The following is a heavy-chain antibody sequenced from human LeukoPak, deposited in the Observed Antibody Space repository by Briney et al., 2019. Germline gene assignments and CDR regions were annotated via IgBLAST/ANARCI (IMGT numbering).Heavy chain of an antibody. J-gene: IGHJ5*02. V-gene: IGHV1-69*05. CDR2: IIPIFGTA. D-gene: IGHD6-13*01. CDR3: ASTPGTAAAVFDP. CDR1: GGTFSSYA. Sequence: ASVKVSCKASGGTFSSYAISWVRQAPGQGLEWMGRIIPIFGTANYAQKFQGRVTITTDESTSTAYMELSSLRSEDTAVYYCASTPGTAAAVFDPWGQGTLVTVSS.